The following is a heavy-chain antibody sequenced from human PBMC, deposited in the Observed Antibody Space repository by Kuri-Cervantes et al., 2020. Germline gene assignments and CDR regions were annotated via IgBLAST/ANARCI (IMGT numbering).Heavy chain of an antibody. Sequence: SETLSLTCTVSGGSISSSSYYWGWIRQPPGKGLEWIGSIYYSGSTNYNPSLKSRVTISVDTSKTQFSLKLSSVTAADTAVYYCARVAPVGYSYGNWFDPWGQGTLVTVSS. V-gene: IGHV4-39*07. D-gene: IGHD5-18*01. CDR2: IYYSGST. CDR1: GGSISSSSYY. J-gene: IGHJ5*02. CDR3: ARVAPVGYSYGNWFDP.